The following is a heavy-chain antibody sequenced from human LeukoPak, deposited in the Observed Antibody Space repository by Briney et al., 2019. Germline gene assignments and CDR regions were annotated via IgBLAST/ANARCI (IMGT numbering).Heavy chain of an antibody. CDR1: GYSFTSYW. D-gene: IGHD4-23*01. V-gene: IGHV5-51*01. J-gene: IGHJ3*02. CDR2: IYPGDSDT. Sequence: GESLKISCKGSGYSFTSYWIGWVRQMPGKGLEWMGIIYPGDSDTRYSPSFQGQVTISADKSISTAYLQWSSLKASDTAMYYCARQNVYGGNEDAFDIWGQGTMVTVSS. CDR3: ARQNVYGGNEDAFDI.